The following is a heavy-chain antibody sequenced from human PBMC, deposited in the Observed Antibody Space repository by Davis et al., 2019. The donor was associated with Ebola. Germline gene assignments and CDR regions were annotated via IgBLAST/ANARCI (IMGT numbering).Heavy chain of an antibody. CDR2: ISHIGNNK. CDR1: GFTFSTYW. V-gene: IGHV3-30*03. CDR3: ARGVTIFGWFDP. Sequence: GGSLRLSCVVSGFTFSTYWMSWVRQVPGTGLEWLAVISHIGNNKYSEDSVKGRFTISRDNSKNTLYLQMNGLRVEDTAMYYCARGVTIFGWFDPWGQGTLVTVSS. D-gene: IGHD3-3*01. J-gene: IGHJ5*02.